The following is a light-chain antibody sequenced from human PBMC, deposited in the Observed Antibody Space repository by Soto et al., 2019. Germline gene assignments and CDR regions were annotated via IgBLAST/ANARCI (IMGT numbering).Light chain of an antibody. Sequence: EVGRRQSPATLSVSPGEGATLSCRASQGIGDTLAWYQHKPGQTPRLLIYGVSNRATGIPDRFSGSGSGTDFTLTISRLEPEDSAVYYCHQYHSPPQTFGQGTKVDI. V-gene: IGKV3D-15*02. CDR1: QGIGDT. J-gene: IGKJ2*01. CDR3: HQYHSPPQT. CDR2: GVS.